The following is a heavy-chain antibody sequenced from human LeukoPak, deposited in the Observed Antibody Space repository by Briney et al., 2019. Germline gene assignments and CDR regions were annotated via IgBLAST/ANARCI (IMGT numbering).Heavy chain of an antibody. J-gene: IGHJ4*02. CDR2: IIPILGIA. CDR3: ASSVRGAGTTYPGY. V-gene: IGHV1-69*04. Sequence: SVKVSCKASGGTFSSYAISWVRQAPGQGLEWMGRIIPILGIANYAQKFQGRVTITADKSTSTAYMELSSLRSEDTAVCYCASSVRGAGTTYPGYWGQGTLVTVSS. CDR1: GGTFSSYA. D-gene: IGHD1-7*01.